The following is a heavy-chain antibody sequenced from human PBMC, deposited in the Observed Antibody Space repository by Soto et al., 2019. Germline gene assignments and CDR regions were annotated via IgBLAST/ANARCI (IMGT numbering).Heavy chain of an antibody. CDR2: VHYSGST. V-gene: IGHV4-61*01. Sequence: TSETLSLTCTVSGGAVSSGSYYWSWIRQPPGKGLEWIGYVHYSGSTNYSPSLKSRVTISVDTSKNQFSLKLNSVTAADTAVYYCARDRYRYSGGSYYYYGMDVWGQGTTVTVSS. D-gene: IGHD1-26*01. CDR3: ARDRYRYSGGSYYYYGMDV. CDR1: GGAVSSGSYY. J-gene: IGHJ6*02.